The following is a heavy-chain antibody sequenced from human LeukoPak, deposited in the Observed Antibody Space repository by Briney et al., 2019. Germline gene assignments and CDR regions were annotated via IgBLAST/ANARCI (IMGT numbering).Heavy chain of an antibody. Sequence: GGSLRLSCAVSESTFSTWGMSWVRQAPGKGLEWVSVIYSGGSTYYADSVKGRFTISRDNSKNTLYLQMNSLRAEDTAVYYCARTLDSSGFHDAFDIWGQGTMVTVSS. CDR3: ARTLDSSGFHDAFDI. CDR2: IYSGGST. V-gene: IGHV3-53*01. CDR1: ESTFSTWG. J-gene: IGHJ3*02. D-gene: IGHD3-22*01.